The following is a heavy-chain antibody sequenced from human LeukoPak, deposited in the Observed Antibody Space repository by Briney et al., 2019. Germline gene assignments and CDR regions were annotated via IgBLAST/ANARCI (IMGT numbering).Heavy chain of an antibody. Sequence: GGSLRLSCAASGFTFSSYSMNWVRQAPGKGLEWVSFISSSSSTIYYADPVKGRFTISRDNAKNSLYLQMNSLRAEDTAVYYCAKEAGYSYGTPFDYWGQGTLVTVSS. CDR2: ISSSSSTI. D-gene: IGHD5-18*01. J-gene: IGHJ4*02. CDR1: GFTFSSYS. V-gene: IGHV3-48*04. CDR3: AKEAGYSYGTPFDY.